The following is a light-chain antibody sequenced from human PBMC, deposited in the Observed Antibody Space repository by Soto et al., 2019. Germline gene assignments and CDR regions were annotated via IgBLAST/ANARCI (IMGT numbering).Light chain of an antibody. V-gene: IGLV2-23*01. CDR1: SSDVGSYNL. CDR2: EGS. J-gene: IGLJ2*01. CDR3: CSYAGSSTLVV. Sequence: QSALTQPASVSGSPGQAITISCTGTSSDVGSYNLVSWYQQHPGKAPKLMIYEGSKRPSGVSNRFSGSKSGNTASLKISGLQAEDEADYYCCSYAGSSTLVVFGGGTKLTVL.